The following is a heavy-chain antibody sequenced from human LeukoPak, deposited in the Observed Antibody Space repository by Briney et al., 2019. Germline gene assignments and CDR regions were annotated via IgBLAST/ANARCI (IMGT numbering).Heavy chain of an antibody. V-gene: IGHV5-51*01. D-gene: IGHD3-22*01. CDR3: ARRRSATYYYDSSGQFDP. Sequence: DSDTRYSPSFQGQVTISADKSISTAYLQWSSLKASDTAMYYCARRRSATYYYDSSGQFDPWGQGTLVTVSS. J-gene: IGHJ5*02. CDR2: DSDT.